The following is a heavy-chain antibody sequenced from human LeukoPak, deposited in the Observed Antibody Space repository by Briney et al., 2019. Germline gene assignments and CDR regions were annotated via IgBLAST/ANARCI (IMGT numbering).Heavy chain of an antibody. CDR1: GFIFRSNW. CDR3: ARGYRDTMTTPGIY. J-gene: IGHJ4*02. Sequence: GGSLRLSCAASGFIFRSNWMHWVRQAPGKGLVWVSRINEDGSTTNHADSVKGRFTISRDNVKNTLYMEMNSLRAEDTAVYYCARGYRDTMTTPGIYWGQGTLVTVSS. CDR2: INEDGSTT. V-gene: IGHV3-74*01. D-gene: IGHD4-17*01.